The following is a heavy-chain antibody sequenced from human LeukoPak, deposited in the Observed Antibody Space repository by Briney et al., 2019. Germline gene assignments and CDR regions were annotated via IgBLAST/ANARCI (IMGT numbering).Heavy chain of an antibody. D-gene: IGHD6-25*01. CDR1: GFTFSSYT. V-gene: IGHV3-23*01. Sequence: GGSLRLSCAASGFTFSSYTMSWVRQAPGKGLEWVSSISGSGGSTYNADSEKGRFTISRDNSKTTLYLQMNSPRAEDTAVYYCAKRAAYYFDYWGQGTLVTVSS. CDR3: AKRAAYYFDY. CDR2: ISGSGGST. J-gene: IGHJ4*02.